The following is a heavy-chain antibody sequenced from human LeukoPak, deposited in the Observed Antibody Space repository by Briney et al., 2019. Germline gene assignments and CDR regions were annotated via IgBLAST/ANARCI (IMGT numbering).Heavy chain of an antibody. J-gene: IGHJ4*02. CDR2: INHSGST. CDR1: GGSFSGYY. V-gene: IGHV4-34*01. CDR3: ARGGYYDFWSGYFDFDY. D-gene: IGHD3-3*01. Sequence: SETLSLTCAVYGGSFSGYYWSWIRQPPGKGLEWIGEINHSGSTNYNPSLKSRVTISVDTSKNQFSLKLSSVTAADTAVYYCARGGYYDFWSGYFDFDYWGQGTLVTVSS.